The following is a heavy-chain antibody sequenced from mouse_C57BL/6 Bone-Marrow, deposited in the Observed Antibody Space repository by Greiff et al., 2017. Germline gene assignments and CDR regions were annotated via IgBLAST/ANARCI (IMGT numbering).Heavy chain of an antibody. CDR2: ISSGGSYT. CDR1: GFTFSSYG. CDR3: ASPYYSNYGIAY. V-gene: IGHV5-6*01. Sequence: EVQLVESGGDLVKPGGSLKLSCAASGFTFSSYGMSWVRQTPDKRLEWVATISSGGSYTYYPDSVKGRFTISRDNAKNTLYLQMSSLKSEDTAMYYCASPYYSNYGIAYWGQGTLVTVSA. D-gene: IGHD2-5*01. J-gene: IGHJ3*01.